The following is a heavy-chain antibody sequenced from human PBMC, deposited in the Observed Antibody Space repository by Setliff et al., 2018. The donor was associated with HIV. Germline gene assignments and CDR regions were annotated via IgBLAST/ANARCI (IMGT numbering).Heavy chain of an antibody. CDR1: GFTFSSYA. CDR2: ISGSGGST. D-gene: IGHD3-22*01. J-gene: IGHJ4*02. V-gene: IGHV3-23*01. Sequence: GALRLSCAASGFTFSSYAMSWVRQAPGKGLEWVSAISGSGGSTYYADSVKGRFTISTDNSKNTLYLQMNSLRAEDTAVYYCAREWCRSDYYDSSGSKGYFDYWGQGTLVTVSS. CDR3: AREWCRSDYYDSSGSKGYFDY.